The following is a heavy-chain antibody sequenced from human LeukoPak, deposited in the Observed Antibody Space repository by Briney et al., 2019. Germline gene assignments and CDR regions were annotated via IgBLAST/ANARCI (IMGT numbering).Heavy chain of an antibody. D-gene: IGHD3-22*01. J-gene: IGHJ5*02. CDR1: GGSIRSGDYY. CDR2: IYYSGST. Sequence: SQTLSLTXTVSGGSIRSGDYYWSWIRQPPGKGLDWIGYIYYSGSTYYNPSLKSRVTISVDTSKNQFSLKLSSVTAADTAVYYCARVFPHYYDSRINWFDPWGQGTLVTVSS. CDR3: ARVFPHYYDSRINWFDP. V-gene: IGHV4-30-4*08.